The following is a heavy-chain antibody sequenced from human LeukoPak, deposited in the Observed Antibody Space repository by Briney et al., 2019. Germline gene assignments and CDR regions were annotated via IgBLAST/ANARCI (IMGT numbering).Heavy chain of an antibody. Sequence: PSETLSLTCAVYSGPFSGYYWSWVRQPPGKGLEWIGEINHSGSTNYNPSLKSRVTMSVDTSKNQFSLKLTSVTAADTAVYYCARGSGWFPFDYWGQGTLVTVSS. V-gene: IGHV4-34*01. CDR3: ARGSGWFPFDY. D-gene: IGHD6-19*01. CDR2: INHSGST. CDR1: SGPFSGYY. J-gene: IGHJ4*02.